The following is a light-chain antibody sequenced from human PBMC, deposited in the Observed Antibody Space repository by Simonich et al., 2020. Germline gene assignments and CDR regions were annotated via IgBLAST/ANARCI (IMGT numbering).Light chain of an antibody. CDR3: QVWDSSSDVV. V-gene: IGLV2-11*01. CDR1: SSDVGGYNY. CDR2: DVS. Sequence: QSALTQPRSVSGSPGQSVTISCTGTSSDVGGYNYVSWYQQHPGKAPKLMIYDVSKLPSWIPERFSGANSGNTATLTISRVEAGDEADYYCQVWDSSSDVVFGGGTKLTVL. J-gene: IGLJ2*01.